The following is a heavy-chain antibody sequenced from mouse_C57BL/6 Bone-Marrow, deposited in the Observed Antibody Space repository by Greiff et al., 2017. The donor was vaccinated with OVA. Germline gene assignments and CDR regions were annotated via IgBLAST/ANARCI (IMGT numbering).Heavy chain of an antibody. J-gene: IGHJ3*01. Sequence: QVQLQQPGAELVRPGTSVKLSCKASGYTFTSYWMHWVKQRPGQGLEWIGVIDPSDSYTNYNQKFKGKATLTVDTSSSTAYMQLSSLTSEDSAVYYCARREVTAFAYWGQGTLVTVSA. CDR1: GYTFTSYW. D-gene: IGHD2-2*01. V-gene: IGHV1-59*01. CDR3: ARREVTAFAY. CDR2: IDPSDSYT.